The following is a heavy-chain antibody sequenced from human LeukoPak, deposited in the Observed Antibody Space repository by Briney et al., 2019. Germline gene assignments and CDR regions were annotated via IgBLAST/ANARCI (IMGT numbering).Heavy chain of an antibody. J-gene: IGHJ6*02. CDR3: ARAPRDYAEEFNYYYGMDV. Sequence: GGSLRLSCAASGFTFSSYAMHWVRQAPGKGLEYVSAISSNGGSTYYANSVKGRFTISRDNSKNTLYLQMGSLRAEDMAVYYCARAPRDYAEEFNYYYGMDVWGQGTTVTVSS. V-gene: IGHV3-64*01. CDR2: ISSNGGST. D-gene: IGHD4-17*01. CDR1: GFTFSSYA.